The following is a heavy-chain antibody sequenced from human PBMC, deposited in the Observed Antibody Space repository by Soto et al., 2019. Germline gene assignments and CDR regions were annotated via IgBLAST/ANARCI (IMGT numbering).Heavy chain of an antibody. J-gene: IGHJ5*02. Sequence: SETLSLTCTVSGGSISSYYWSWIRQPPGEGLEWIGYIYYSGSTNYNPSLKSRVTISVDTSKNQFSLKLSSVTAADTAVYYCAIASYYYDSSGYYPGWFDPWGQGTLVTVS. V-gene: IGHV4-59*01. CDR3: AIASYYYDSSGYYPGWFDP. CDR2: IYYSGST. CDR1: GGSISSYY. D-gene: IGHD3-22*01.